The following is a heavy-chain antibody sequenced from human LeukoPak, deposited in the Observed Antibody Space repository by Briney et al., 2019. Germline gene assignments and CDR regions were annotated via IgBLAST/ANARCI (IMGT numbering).Heavy chain of an antibody. J-gene: IGHJ6*03. D-gene: IGHD2-21*02. CDR3: ARHEGVTDGQGYYYYYMDV. CDR2: IYHSGST. V-gene: IGHV4-38-2*01. CDR1: GYSISSGYY. Sequence: SETLSLTCAVPGYSISSGYYWGWIRQPPGKGLEWIGSIYHSGSTYYNPSLKSRVTISVDTSKNQFSLKLSSVTAADSAVYYCARHEGVTDGQGYYYYYMDVWVKGTTVTVSS.